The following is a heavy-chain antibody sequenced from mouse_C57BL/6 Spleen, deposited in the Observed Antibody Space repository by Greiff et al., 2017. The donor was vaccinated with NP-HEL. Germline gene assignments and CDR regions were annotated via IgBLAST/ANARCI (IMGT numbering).Heavy chain of an antibody. V-gene: IGHV1-64*01. D-gene: IGHD2-4*01. CDR3: ARDYEDAMDY. CDR2: IHPNSGST. CDR1: GYTFTSYW. J-gene: IGHJ4*01. Sequence: QVQLQQPGAELVKPGASVKLSCKASGYTFTSYWMHWVKQRPGQGLEWIGMIHPNSGSTNYNEKFKSKATLTVDKPSSTAYMQLSSLTSEDSAVYYCARDYEDAMDYWGQGTSVTVSS.